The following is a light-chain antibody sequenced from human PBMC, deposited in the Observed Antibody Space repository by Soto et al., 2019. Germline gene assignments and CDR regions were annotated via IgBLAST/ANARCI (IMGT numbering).Light chain of an antibody. CDR2: AAS. CDR1: QDISNY. CDR3: QNYYSAPST. Sequence: DIQMTQSPSSLAASVGDRVTITCRASQDISNYLACFQQTVPNVLIYAASTLQAGVPSQFSGCGSGTDFTLTITGLQPEDVATDYCQNYYSAPSTFGQGTRLEIK. V-gene: IGKV1-27*01. J-gene: IGKJ5*01.